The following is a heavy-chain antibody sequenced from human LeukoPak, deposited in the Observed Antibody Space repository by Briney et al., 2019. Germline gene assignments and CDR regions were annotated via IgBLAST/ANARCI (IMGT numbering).Heavy chain of an antibody. CDR3: ARHDYGGNSGDY. D-gene: IGHD4-23*01. CDR1: GFIFRSYN. V-gene: IGHV3-48*02. CDR2: IGTSSSTI. J-gene: IGHJ4*02. Sequence: GGSLRLSCEASGFIFRSYNMNWVRQAPGKGLEWVSYIGTSSSTIYYADSVKGRFTISRDNAKNSLYLQMNSLRDGDTAVYYCARHDYGGNSGDYWGQGTLVTVSS.